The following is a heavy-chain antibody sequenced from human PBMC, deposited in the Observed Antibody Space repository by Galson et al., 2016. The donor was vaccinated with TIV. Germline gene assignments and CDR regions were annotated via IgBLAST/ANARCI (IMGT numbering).Heavy chain of an antibody. D-gene: IGHD3-22*01. Sequence: SVKVSCKASGYTFSYYGISWVRRAPGQGLEWMGWISGHSGNTDYARKFQGRLVMTTDTSTGTAFMEVRSLTSDDTAVYYCARDRGSMTMILVVDYYYGMGVWGQGTTVTVSS. CDR1: GYTFSYYG. V-gene: IGHV1-18*04. J-gene: IGHJ6*02. CDR3: ARDRGSMTMILVVDYYYGMGV. CDR2: ISGHSGNT.